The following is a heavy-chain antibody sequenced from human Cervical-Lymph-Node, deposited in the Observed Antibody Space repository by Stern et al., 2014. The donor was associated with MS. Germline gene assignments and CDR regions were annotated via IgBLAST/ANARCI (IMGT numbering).Heavy chain of an antibody. CDR2: IILLLGTG. CDR1: GGTFSNYA. D-gene: IGHD2-21*02. J-gene: IGHJ6*02. Sequence: QVQLVQSGAEVKKPGSSVKVSCTASGGTFSNYALHWVRQAPGQGLEWMGGIILLLGTGRYGNKFQGRVRVTADESTSTAYMDMSSLRSEDTPMYYCAVEHCGDDCLVLRGMDVWGQGTTVIVSS. V-gene: IGHV1-69*12. CDR3: AVEHCGDDCLVLRGMDV.